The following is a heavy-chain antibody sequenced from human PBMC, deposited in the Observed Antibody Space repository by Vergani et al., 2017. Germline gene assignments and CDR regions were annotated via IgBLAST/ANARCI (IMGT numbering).Heavy chain of an antibody. CDR1: GGSISSSSYY. Sequence: QLQLQESGPGLVKPSETLSLTCTVPGGSISSSSYYWGWIRQPPGKGLEWFGSIYYSGSTHYNPSLKSRVTISVDTSKNQFSLKLSSVTAADTAVYYCARRTTMGRGVREIARYYFDYWGQGTLVTVSS. J-gene: IGHJ4*02. CDR2: IYYSGST. D-gene: IGHD3-10*01. CDR3: ARRTTMGRGVREIARYYFDY. V-gene: IGHV4-39*01.